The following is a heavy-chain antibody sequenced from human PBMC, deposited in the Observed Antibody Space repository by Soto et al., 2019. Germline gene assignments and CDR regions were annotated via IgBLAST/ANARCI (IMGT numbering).Heavy chain of an antibody. CDR1: GSFFSTYS. D-gene: IGHD3-10*01. CDR2: VSMDSASI. V-gene: IGHV3-48*01. J-gene: IGHJ6*02. Sequence: GGSLRLSYSASGSFFSTYSMNWVRQAPGQGLAWIAYVSMDSASIQYADSVKGWFTISRDYSEHSLYLQMASLRAEETATYSCARLYYYYVWGQGTTVAVSS. CDR3: ARLYYYYV.